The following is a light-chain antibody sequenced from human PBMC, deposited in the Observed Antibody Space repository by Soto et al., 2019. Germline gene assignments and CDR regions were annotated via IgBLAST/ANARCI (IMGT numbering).Light chain of an antibody. CDR2: GAS. J-gene: IGKJ1*01. Sequence: EIVATQSPASLSLSPGGRATFSCRASQSVSSNLAWYQQKPGQAPRLLIYGASTRATGIPARFSGSGSGTEFTLTISSLQSEDFAVYYCQQYNNWPKTFGQGTKVDIK. CDR1: QSVSSN. V-gene: IGKV3D-15*01. CDR3: QQYNNWPKT.